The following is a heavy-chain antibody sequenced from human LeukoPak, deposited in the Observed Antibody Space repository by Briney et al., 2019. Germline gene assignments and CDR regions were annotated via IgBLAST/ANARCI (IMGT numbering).Heavy chain of an antibody. D-gene: IGHD2-2*01. CDR2: ISSNGGST. J-gene: IGHJ4*02. CDR3: ARLYCSNTSCLFDY. CDR1: GFTFSNYA. Sequence: GGSLRLSCTASGFTFSNYAMRWVRQAPGKGLEYVAAISSNGGSTYYANSVKGRVTISRDNSKNTLHLQMGSLRAEDMAVYYCARLYCSNTSCLFDYWGQGTLVTVSS. V-gene: IGHV3-64*01.